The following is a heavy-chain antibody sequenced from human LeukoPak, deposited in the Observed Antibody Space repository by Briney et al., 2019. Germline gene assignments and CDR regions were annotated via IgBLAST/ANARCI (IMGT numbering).Heavy chain of an antibody. CDR2: ISGSGTTT. V-gene: IGHV3-23*01. CDR1: GFIFSSYA. CDR3: AKAGHYGSGSYYSDY. Sequence: LTGGSLRLSCAASGFIFSSYAMTWVRQAPGRGLEWLSTISGSGTTTYYVDSVKGRFTVSRDNSKNTLYLQMSSLRAGDTAVYYCAKAGHYGSGSYYSDYWGRGTLVTVSS. D-gene: IGHD3-10*01. J-gene: IGHJ4*02.